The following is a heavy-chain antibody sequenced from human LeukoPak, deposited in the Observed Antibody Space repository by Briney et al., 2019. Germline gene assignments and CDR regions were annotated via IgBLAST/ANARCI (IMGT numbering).Heavy chain of an antibody. CDR1: GGSISSYY. Sequence: SETLSLTCTVSGGSISSYYWSWIRQPAGKGLEWIGRIYSSGSTNYSPSLKSRVTMSVDTSKNQFSLKVSSVTAADTAVYYCARVFSYGDHNDHWGQGTLVTVSS. D-gene: IGHD4-17*01. CDR3: ARVFSYGDHNDH. V-gene: IGHV4-4*07. CDR2: IYSSGST. J-gene: IGHJ4*02.